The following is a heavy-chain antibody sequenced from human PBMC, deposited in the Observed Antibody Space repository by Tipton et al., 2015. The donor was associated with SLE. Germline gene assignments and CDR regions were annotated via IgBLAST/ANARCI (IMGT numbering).Heavy chain of an antibody. CDR3: AKDVIAAAGTWYLDY. D-gene: IGHD6-13*01. V-gene: IGHV3-23*01. Sequence: SLRLSCAASGFTFSSYAMSWVRQAPGKGLEWVSAISGSGGSTYYADSVKGRFTISRGNSKNTLYLQMNSLRAEDTAVYYCAKDVIAAAGTWYLDYWGQGPLVTVSS. J-gene: IGHJ4*02. CDR2: ISGSGGST. CDR1: GFTFSSYA.